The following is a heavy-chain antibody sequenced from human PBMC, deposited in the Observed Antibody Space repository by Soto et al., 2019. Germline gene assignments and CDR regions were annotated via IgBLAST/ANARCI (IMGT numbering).Heavy chain of an antibody. D-gene: IGHD3-22*01. J-gene: IGHJ4*02. V-gene: IGHV4-31*03. Sequence: QVQLQESGPGLVKPSQTLSLTCTVYGGSISSGGYYWSWIRQHPGKGLEWIGYIYYSGSTYYNPSLTSRVTISVDTSKNQFSLKLGSETAADTAVYYCASTGSSGYYYFLGYWGQGTLVTVSS. CDR1: GGSISSGGYY. CDR2: IYYSGST. CDR3: ASTGSSGYYYFLGY.